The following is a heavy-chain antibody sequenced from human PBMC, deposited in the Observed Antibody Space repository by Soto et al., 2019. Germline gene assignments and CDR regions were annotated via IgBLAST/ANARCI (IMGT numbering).Heavy chain of an antibody. D-gene: IGHD3-22*01. V-gene: IGHV4-30-2*01. J-gene: IGHJ4*02. CDR2: IYHSGST. CDR3: ARVPYDSSGYSYYFDY. CDR1: GGSISSGGYS. Sequence: SETLSLTCAFSGGSISSGGYSWSWIRQPPGKGLEWIGYIYHSGSTYYNPSLKSRVTISVDRSKNQFSLKLSSVTAADTAVYYCARVPYDSSGYSYYFDYWGQGTLVTVSS.